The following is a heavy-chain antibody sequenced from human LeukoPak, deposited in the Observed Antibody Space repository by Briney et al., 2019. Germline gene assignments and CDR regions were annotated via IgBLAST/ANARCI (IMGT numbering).Heavy chain of an antibody. Sequence: SETLSLTCTVSGGSISSSSYYWGWIRQPPGKGLEWIGSIYYSGSTYYNPSLKSRVTISVDTSKNQFSLKLSSVTAADTAVYYCARTSDYYDSSGYHPPDYYYYMDVWGKGTTVTVSS. CDR3: ARTSDYYDSSGYHPPDYYYYMDV. V-gene: IGHV4-39*07. CDR2: IYYSGST. D-gene: IGHD3-22*01. J-gene: IGHJ6*03. CDR1: GGSISSSSYY.